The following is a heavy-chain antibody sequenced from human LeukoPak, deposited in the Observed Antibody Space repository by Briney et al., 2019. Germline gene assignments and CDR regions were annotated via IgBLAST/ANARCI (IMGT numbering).Heavy chain of an antibody. CDR3: ARGSFDTSDYNYIGFDY. CDR2: IYNSGST. Sequence: PSETRSLTCTVSGGSISSHYWSWLRQPPGKGLEGIGYIYNSGSTNYNPSPKSRLTISIDTSKNQFSLKLTSVTAADTAVYYCARGSFDTSDYNYIGFDYWGQGTLVTVSS. CDR1: GGSISSHY. J-gene: IGHJ4*02. D-gene: IGHD3-22*01. V-gene: IGHV4-59*11.